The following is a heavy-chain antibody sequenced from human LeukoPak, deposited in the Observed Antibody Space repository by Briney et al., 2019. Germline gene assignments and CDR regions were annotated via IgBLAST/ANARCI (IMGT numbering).Heavy chain of an antibody. CDR1: GFTFSSYA. Sequence: GGSLRLSCAASGFTFSSYAMHWVRQAPGKGLEWVAVISYDGSNKYYADSVKGRFTISRDNSKNTLYLQMNSLRAEDTAVYYCARGGIDWLPFDYWGQGTLVTVSP. CDR2: ISYDGSNK. D-gene: IGHD3-9*01. V-gene: IGHV3-30*14. CDR3: ARGGIDWLPFDY. J-gene: IGHJ4*02.